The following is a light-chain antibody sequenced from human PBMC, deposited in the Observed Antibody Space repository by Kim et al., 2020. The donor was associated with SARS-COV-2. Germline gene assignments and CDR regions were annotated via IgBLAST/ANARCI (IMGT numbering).Light chain of an antibody. J-gene: IGKJ1*01. CDR3: QQYGISLRT. V-gene: IGKV3-20*01. Sequence: EIVLTQSPGTLSLSPGERATLSCRASQSVTSSYLAWYQQKPGQPPRLLIYGASNRATGIPDRFSGSGSGTDFTLTISRLESEDLAVYYCQQYGISLRTFGQGTKVDIK. CDR2: GAS. CDR1: QSVTSSY.